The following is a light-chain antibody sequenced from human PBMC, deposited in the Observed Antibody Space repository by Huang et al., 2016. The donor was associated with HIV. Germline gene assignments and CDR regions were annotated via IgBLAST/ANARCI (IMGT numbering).Light chain of an antibody. CDR2: GAS. Sequence: EIVMTQSPATLSVSPGKRATLSCRASQSVSNNLAWYQQKPGHAPRLLIYGASTRATGIPARFSGSGSGTEFTLTISSLQSEDFAVYYCQQYNKWRTFGQGTKVEIK. CDR1: QSVSNN. J-gene: IGKJ1*01. CDR3: QQYNKWRT. V-gene: IGKV3-15*01.